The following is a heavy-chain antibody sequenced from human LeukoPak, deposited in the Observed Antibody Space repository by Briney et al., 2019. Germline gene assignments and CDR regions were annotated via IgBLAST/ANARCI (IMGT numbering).Heavy chain of an antibody. CDR1: GFTFSSYE. CDR2: ISSSGSTI. Sequence: PGGSLRLSCAASGFTFSSYEMNWVRQAPGEGLEWVSYISSSGSTIYYADSVKGRFTISRDNAKNSLYLQMNSLRAEDTAVYYCARDTYYYGSGSYTSYDYWGQGTLVTVSS. CDR3: ARDTYYYGSGSYTSYDY. V-gene: IGHV3-48*03. D-gene: IGHD3-10*01. J-gene: IGHJ4*02.